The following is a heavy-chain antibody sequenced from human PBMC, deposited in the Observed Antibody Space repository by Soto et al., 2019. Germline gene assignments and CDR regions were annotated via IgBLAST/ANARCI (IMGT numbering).Heavy chain of an antibody. Sequence: PSQTLSLTCAISGDSVSSNSAAWNWIRQSPSRGLEWLGRTYYRSKWYNDYAVSVKSRITINPDTSKNQFSLQLNSVTPEDTAVYYCARDLPDIAVAGLAYPYYYYYGMDVWGQGTTVTVSS. CDR2: TYYRSKWYN. V-gene: IGHV6-1*01. CDR1: GDSVSSNSAA. J-gene: IGHJ6*02. CDR3: ARDLPDIAVAGLAYPYYYYYGMDV. D-gene: IGHD6-19*01.